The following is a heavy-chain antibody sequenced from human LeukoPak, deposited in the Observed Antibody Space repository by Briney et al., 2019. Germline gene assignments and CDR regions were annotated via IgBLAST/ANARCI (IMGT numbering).Heavy chain of an antibody. CDR1: GGTFSSYA. CDR3: ASQARIAVAAPYYYYYMDV. J-gene: IGHJ6*03. CDR2: IIPILGTA. D-gene: IGHD6-19*01. Sequence: GASVKVSCKASGGTFSSYAISWVRQAPGQGLEWMGGIIPILGTANYAQKFQGRVTITTDESTSTAYMELSSLRSEDTAVYYCASQARIAVAAPYYYYYMDVWGKGTTVTVSS. V-gene: IGHV1-69*05.